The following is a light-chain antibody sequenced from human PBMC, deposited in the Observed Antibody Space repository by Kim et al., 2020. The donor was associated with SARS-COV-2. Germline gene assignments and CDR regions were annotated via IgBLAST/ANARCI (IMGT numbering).Light chain of an antibody. V-gene: IGKV3-20*01. J-gene: IGKJ3*01. CDR1: QSVSSSY. CDR2: GAS. Sequence: EIVLTQSPGTLSLSPGERATLSCRASQSVSSSYLAWYQQRPGQAPRLLIYGASSRATGIPDRFSGSGSGTDFTLTISGLEPEDFAVYYCQQYVSLPFTFGPGTKVDIK. CDR3: QQYVSLPFT.